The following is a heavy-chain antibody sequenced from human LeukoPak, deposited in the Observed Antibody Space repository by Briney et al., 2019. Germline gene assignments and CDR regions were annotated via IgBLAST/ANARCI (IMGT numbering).Heavy chain of an antibody. V-gene: IGHV4-39*01. CDR1: GGSISSSSYY. D-gene: IGHD2-2*01. Sequence: SETLSLTCTVSGGSISSSSYYWGWIRQPPGKGLEWIGSIYYSGSTYYNPSLKSRVTISVDTSKNQFSLKLSSVTAADTAVYYCARHINLDIVVVPAAIDYWGQGTLVTVSS. J-gene: IGHJ4*02. CDR2: IYYSGST. CDR3: ARHINLDIVVVPAAIDY.